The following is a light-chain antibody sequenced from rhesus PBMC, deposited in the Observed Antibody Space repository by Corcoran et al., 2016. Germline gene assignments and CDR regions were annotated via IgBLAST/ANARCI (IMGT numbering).Light chain of an antibody. CDR1: QSVGSY. J-gene: IGKJ2*01. V-gene: IGKV3-24*04. Sequence: EIVVTQSPATLSLSPGQRATLSCRASQSVGSYLAWYQQKPGQAPRLLVYGDSSRATGIPDRFSGSGSGTEFTLTISRLEPENVGVYYCQQSSNFYSFGQGTKVEI. CDR3: QQSSNFYS. CDR2: GDS.